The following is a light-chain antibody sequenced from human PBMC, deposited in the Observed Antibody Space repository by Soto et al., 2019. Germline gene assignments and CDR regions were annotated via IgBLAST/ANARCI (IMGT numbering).Light chain of an antibody. CDR3: QQRKDWPLT. J-gene: IGKJ4*01. Sequence: EIVLTQSPATLSLSPGERATLSCRASQSVSSYLAWYQQKPGQAPRLLIYDASNRATGIPAGFSGSGSGTDFTLTISSLEPEDFAVYYCQQRKDWPLTFGGGTKVDIK. V-gene: IGKV3-11*01. CDR2: DAS. CDR1: QSVSSY.